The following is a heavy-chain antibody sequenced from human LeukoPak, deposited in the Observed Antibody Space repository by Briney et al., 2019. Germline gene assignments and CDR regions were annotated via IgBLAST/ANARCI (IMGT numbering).Heavy chain of an antibody. Sequence: SETLSLTCTVSGGSISSSSYYWGWIRQPAGKGPEWIGHIYSSGTTNYNPSLKSRVTMSVDTSKNQFSLKLTSVTAADTAVYYCAREAGSYDSSGYYSLYYSFDYWGQGTLVTVSP. CDR3: AREAGSYDSSGYYSLYYSFDY. J-gene: IGHJ4*02. CDR1: GGSISSSSYY. V-gene: IGHV4-61*09. CDR2: IYSSGTT. D-gene: IGHD3-22*01.